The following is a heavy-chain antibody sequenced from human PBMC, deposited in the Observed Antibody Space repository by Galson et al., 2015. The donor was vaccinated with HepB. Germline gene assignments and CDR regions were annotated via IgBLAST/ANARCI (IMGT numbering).Heavy chain of an antibody. CDR2: INSDGSSS. V-gene: IGHV3-74*01. CDR3: ARGRPGTFPVLGN. D-gene: IGHD1-1*01. CDR1: GFTFSGHW. J-gene: IGHJ4*02. Sequence: SLRLPCAASGFTFSGHWMHWVRQAPGKGLLWVSRINSDGSSSSYADYVKGRITITRDDAKNTLYLQLNRPRAEDTAIYYCARGRPGTFPVLGNWGPGALVTVSS.